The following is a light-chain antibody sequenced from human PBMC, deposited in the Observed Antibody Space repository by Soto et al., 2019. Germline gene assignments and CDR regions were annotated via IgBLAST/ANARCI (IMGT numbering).Light chain of an antibody. CDR3: QQRSSWPPWT. CDR2: DTS. CDR1: QSVSNY. J-gene: IGKJ1*01. V-gene: IGKV3-11*01. Sequence: EIVLTQSPVTLSLSPGERATLSCRASQSVSNYLAWYEQTPGQAPRLLIYDTSTRATGIPARFSGSGSGTDSTLTVSSPEPEDLAVYYCQQRSSWPPWTFGQGTKVEIK.